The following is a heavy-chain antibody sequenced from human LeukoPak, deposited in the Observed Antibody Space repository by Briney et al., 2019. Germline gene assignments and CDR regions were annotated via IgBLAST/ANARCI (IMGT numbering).Heavy chain of an antibody. Sequence: PSETLSLTCTVSGGSVSSSSYYWGWIRQPPGKGLEWIGSIYYSGSTYYNPSLKSRVTISVDTSKNQFSLKLSSVTAADTAVYYCAREPSGSYPGPYFDYWGQGTLVTVSS. CDR1: GGSVSSSSYY. CDR3: AREPSGSYPGPYFDY. V-gene: IGHV4-39*07. CDR2: IYYSGST. D-gene: IGHD1-26*01. J-gene: IGHJ4*02.